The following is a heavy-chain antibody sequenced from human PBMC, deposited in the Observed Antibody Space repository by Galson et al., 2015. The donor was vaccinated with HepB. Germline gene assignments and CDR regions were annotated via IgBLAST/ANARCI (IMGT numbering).Heavy chain of an antibody. CDR1: GFTFSSYA. D-gene: IGHD3-10*01. V-gene: IGHV3-30*04. CDR3: ARDVRLLWFGELSYDAFDI. Sequence: SLRLSCAASGFTFSSYAMHWVRQAPGKGLEWVAVISYDGSNKYYADSVKGRFTISRDNSKNTLYLQMNSLRAEDTAVYYCARDVRLLWFGELSYDAFDIWGQGTMVTVSS. CDR2: ISYDGSNK. J-gene: IGHJ3*02.